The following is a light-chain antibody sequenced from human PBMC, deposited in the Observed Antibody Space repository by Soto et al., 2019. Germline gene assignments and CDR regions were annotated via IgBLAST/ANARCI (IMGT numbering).Light chain of an antibody. CDR3: SSYTTRSTHV. V-gene: IGLV2-14*01. CDR2: EAS. J-gene: IGLJ1*01. CDR1: SSDVGGYDY. Sequence: QSALTQPASVSASPGQSITISCSGTSSDVGGYDYVSWYQQYPGTAPKLMIYEASNPPSGVSNRFSGSKSGNTASLTISGLQAEDGADYYCSSYTTRSTHVFGTGTKLTVL.